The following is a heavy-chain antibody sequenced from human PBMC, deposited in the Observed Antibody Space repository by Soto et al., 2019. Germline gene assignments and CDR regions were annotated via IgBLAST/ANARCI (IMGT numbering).Heavy chain of an antibody. CDR1: GYTFTSYH. V-gene: IGHV1-18*01. CDR3: ARDSPPPRE. CDR2: ISAYNGNT. Sequence: QVQLVQSGAEVKKPGASVKVSCKASGYTFTSYHITWVRQAPGQGLDWMGWISAYNGNTNYAQKLQGRVTMTTGTSTSTAYTELSSLSSDDTAVYYCARDSPPPREWGQGTLVTVSS. J-gene: IGHJ4*02.